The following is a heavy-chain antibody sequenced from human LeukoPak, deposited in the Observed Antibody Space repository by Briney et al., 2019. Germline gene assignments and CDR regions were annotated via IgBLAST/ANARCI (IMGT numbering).Heavy chain of an antibody. Sequence: SETLSLTCTVSGGSISSYYWGWIRQPPGKGLEWIVNIHYTGSTYYNPTLKSRVTVSVDTSKNQFSLKLKSVTADDTAVFYCARLSTIAVAAFDYWGQGTLVTVSS. CDR1: GGSISSYY. J-gene: IGHJ4*02. CDR2: IHYTGST. V-gene: IGHV4-39*01. CDR3: ARLSTIAVAAFDY. D-gene: IGHD6-19*01.